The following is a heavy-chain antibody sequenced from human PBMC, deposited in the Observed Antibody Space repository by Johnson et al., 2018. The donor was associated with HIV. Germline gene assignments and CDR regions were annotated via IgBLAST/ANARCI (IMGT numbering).Heavy chain of an antibody. CDR1: GFIFSNYP. CDR3: ARHTGYDAFDI. Sequence: QVQLVESGGGVVQPGRSPRLSCAASGFIFSNYPMHWVRQAPGKGLEWVAVISFDGSKKYHADSVKGRFTISRDNAKNSLYLQMNRLRAEDTAVYYCARHTGYDAFDIWGQGTMVTVSS. V-gene: IGHV3-30*04. D-gene: IGHD2-21*01. CDR2: ISFDGSKK. J-gene: IGHJ3*02.